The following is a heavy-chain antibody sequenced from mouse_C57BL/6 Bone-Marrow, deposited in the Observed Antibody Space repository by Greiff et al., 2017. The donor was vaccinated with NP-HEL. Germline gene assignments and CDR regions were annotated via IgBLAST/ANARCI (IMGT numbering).Heavy chain of an antibody. CDR2: IDPETGGT. CDR1: GYTFTDYE. D-gene: IGHD2-1*01. V-gene: IGHV1-15*01. CDR3: TRGGNSYYAMDY. J-gene: IGHJ4*01. Sequence: VQLQQSGAELVRPGASVTLSCKASGYTFTDYEMHWVKQTPVHGLEWIGAIDPETGGTAYNQKFKGKAILTADKSSSTAYMELRSLTSEDSAVYYCTRGGNSYYAMDYWGQGTSVTVSS.